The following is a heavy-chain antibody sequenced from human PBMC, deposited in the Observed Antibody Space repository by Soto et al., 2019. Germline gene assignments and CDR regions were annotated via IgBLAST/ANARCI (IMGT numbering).Heavy chain of an antibody. CDR1: GFDFSNSW. CDR2: INSDGSST. J-gene: IGHJ6*02. V-gene: IGHV3-74*03. Sequence: LRLSCAASGFDFSNSWMHWVRQVPGKGLVWVSHINSDGSSTTYADSVKGRFTISRDNARTTVYLQLDSLRVEDTAVYYCARDKSYALAVWGQGTTITVSS. D-gene: IGHD4-17*01. CDR3: ARDKSYALAV.